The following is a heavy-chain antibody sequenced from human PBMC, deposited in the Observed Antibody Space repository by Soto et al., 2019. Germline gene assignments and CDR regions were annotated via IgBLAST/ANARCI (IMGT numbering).Heavy chain of an antibody. CDR2: IYYSGST. CDR1: GGSISSYY. CDR3: ARDQRDYYDSSGYLPVDYYYYGMDV. D-gene: IGHD3-22*01. V-gene: IGHV4-59*01. Sequence: SETLSLTCTVSGGSISSYYWSWIRQPPGKGLEWIGYIYYSGSTNYNPSLKSRVTISVDTSKNQFSLKLSSVTAADTAVYYCARDQRDYYDSSGYLPVDYYYYGMDVWGQGTTVTVSS. J-gene: IGHJ6*02.